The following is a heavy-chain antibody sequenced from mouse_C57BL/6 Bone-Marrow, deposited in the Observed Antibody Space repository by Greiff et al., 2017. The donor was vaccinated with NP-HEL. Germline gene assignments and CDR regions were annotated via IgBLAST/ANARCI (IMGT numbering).Heavy chain of an antibody. CDR2: IYPRSGNT. CDR1: GYTFTSYG. CDR3: ASNYGAY. J-gene: IGHJ3*01. D-gene: IGHD1-1*01. V-gene: IGHV1-81*01. Sequence: VKLVESGAELARPGASVKLSCKASGYTFTSYGISWVKQRTGQGLEWIGEIYPRSGNTYYNEKFKGKATLTADKSSSTAYMELRSLTSEDSAVYFCASNYGAYWGQGTLVTVSA.